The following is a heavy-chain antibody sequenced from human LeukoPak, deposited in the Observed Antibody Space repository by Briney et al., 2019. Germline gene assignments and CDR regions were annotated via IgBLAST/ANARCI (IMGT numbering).Heavy chain of an antibody. CDR3: ATDNRAVAGVRGLE. D-gene: IGHD6-19*01. CDR1: GYTLTELS. J-gene: IGHJ4*02. Sequence: ASVKVSCKVSGYTLTELSMHWVRQAPGKGLEWMGGFDPEDGETIYAQKFQGRVTMTEDTSTDTAYMELSSLRSEDTAVYYCATDNRAVAGVRGLEWGQGTLVTVSS. CDR2: FDPEDGET. V-gene: IGHV1-24*01.